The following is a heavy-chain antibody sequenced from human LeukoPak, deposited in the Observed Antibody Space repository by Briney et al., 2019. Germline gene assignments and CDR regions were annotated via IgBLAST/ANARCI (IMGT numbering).Heavy chain of an antibody. D-gene: IGHD6-13*01. CDR3: AKDMAAAAGTGGWFDP. Sequence: GGSLRLSCAASGFTFSSYSMNWVRQAPGKGLEWVSGISWNSGSIGYADSVKGRFTISRDNAKNSLYLQMNSLRAEDTALYYCAKDMAAAAGTGGWFDPWGQGTLVTVSS. V-gene: IGHV3-9*01. J-gene: IGHJ5*02. CDR2: ISWNSGSI. CDR1: GFTFSSYS.